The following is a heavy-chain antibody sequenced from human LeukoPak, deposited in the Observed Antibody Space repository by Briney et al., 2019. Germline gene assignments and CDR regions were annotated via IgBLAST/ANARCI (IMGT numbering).Heavy chain of an antibody. CDR1: GGSISSYY. CDR2: IYTSGST. J-gene: IGHJ4*02. V-gene: IGHV4-4*08. CDR3: ARRGDFWSESYFDY. Sequence: SETLSLTCTVSGGSISSYYWSWIRQPPGKGLEWIGYIYTSGSTNYNPSLKGRVTISVDTSKNQFSLKLSSVTAADTAVYYCARRGDFWSESYFDYWGQGTLVTVSS. D-gene: IGHD3-3*01.